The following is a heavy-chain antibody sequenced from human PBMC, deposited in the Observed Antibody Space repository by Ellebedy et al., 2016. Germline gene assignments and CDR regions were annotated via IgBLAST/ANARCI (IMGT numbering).Heavy chain of an antibody. D-gene: IGHD3-3*01. Sequence: GESLKISXAASGFTFSSYAMSWVRQAPGKGLEWVSAISSSGNYINYADSVKGRFTISRDNAKNTLYLQMNSLRAEDTAVYYCARDWSGSADVWGQGTTVTVSS. V-gene: IGHV3-21*01. CDR3: ARDWSGSADV. CDR2: ISSSGNYI. J-gene: IGHJ6*02. CDR1: GFTFSSYA.